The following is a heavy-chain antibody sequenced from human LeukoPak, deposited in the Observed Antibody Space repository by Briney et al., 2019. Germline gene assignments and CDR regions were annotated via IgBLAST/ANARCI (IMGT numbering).Heavy chain of an antibody. CDR1: GFTFSSYG. V-gene: IGHV3-23*01. Sequence: GGSLRLSCAASGFTFSSYGMRWVRQAPGKGLEWVSGISGSGDRTYCADSVKGRFTISRDNSKNTLYLQMNSLRAEDTAVYYCAKAYSGSGSYYVEYFQHWGQGTLVTASS. CDR3: AKAYSGSGSYYVEYFQH. J-gene: IGHJ1*01. CDR2: ISGSGDRT. D-gene: IGHD3-10*01.